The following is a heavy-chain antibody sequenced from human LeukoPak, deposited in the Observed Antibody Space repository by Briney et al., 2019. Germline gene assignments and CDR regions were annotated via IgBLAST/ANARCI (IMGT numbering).Heavy chain of an antibody. CDR2: VSTYNNNT. J-gene: IGHJ4*02. CDR3: ARDGYCSGGRCYSVSWVLDY. D-gene: IGHD2-15*01. V-gene: IGHV1-18*01. CDR1: GYPFTSHG. Sequence: ASVKVSCKASGYPFTSHGTTWVRQAPGQGLEWMGWVSTYNNNTKYAQKLQSRVTMTTDTSTTTAYMELRSLRSDDTAVYYCARDGYCSGGRCYSVSWVLDYWGQGTLVTVSS.